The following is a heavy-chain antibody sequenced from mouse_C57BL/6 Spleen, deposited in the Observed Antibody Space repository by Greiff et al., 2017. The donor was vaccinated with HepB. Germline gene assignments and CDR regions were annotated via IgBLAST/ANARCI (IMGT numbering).Heavy chain of an antibody. CDR2: INPNNGGT. D-gene: IGHD2-3*01. V-gene: IGHV1-22*01. J-gene: IGHJ3*01. Sequence: VHVKQSGPELVKPGASVKMSCKASGYTFTDYNMHWVKQSHGKSLEWIGYINPNNGGTSYNQKFKGKATLTVNKSSSTAYMELRSLTSEDSAVYYCARSLYDGYYVGAYWGQGTLVTVSA. CDR1: GYTFTDYN. CDR3: ARSLYDGYYVGAY.